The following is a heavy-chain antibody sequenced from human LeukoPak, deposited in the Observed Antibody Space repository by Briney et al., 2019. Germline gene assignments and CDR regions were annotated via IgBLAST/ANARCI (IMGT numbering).Heavy chain of an antibody. J-gene: IGHJ3*02. V-gene: IGHV1-2*02. D-gene: IGHD6-13*01. Sequence: ASVKVSCKASGYTFTGYYMHWVRQPPGQGLEWMGWINPNSGGTNYAQKFQGRVTMTRDTSISTAYMELSRLRSDDTAVYYCARGLASADATDIWGQGTMVTVSS. CDR3: ARGLASADATDI. CDR2: INPNSGGT. CDR1: GYTFTGYY.